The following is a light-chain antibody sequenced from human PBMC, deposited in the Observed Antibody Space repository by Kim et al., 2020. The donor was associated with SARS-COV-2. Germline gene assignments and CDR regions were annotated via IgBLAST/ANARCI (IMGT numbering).Light chain of an antibody. Sequence: QSVLTQSPSASGTPGQRVTVSCSRSSSNIGSNTVNWYQQLPGTAPKLLIYSNDRRPSGVPDRFSGSKSGTSASLAISGLQSEDEADYYCAAWDDSLNAWLFGGGTQLTVL. V-gene: IGLV1-44*01. CDR2: SND. J-gene: IGLJ3*02. CDR3: AAWDDSLNAWL. CDR1: SSNIGSNT.